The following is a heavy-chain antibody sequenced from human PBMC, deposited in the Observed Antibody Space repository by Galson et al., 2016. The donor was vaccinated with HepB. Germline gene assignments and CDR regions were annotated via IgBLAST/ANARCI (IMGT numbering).Heavy chain of an antibody. Sequence: SVKVSCKASGATFNSYAFSWVRQAPGQGLEWMGGIIPFYGTPNYAQKFQGRVTITADESTRTAYMELSSLRSVDTARYYCARGINWGPGYVMDVWGQGTTVTVS. J-gene: IGHJ6*02. CDR3: ARGINWGPGYVMDV. CDR1: GATFNSYA. V-gene: IGHV1-69*13. D-gene: IGHD7-27*01. CDR2: IIPFYGTP.